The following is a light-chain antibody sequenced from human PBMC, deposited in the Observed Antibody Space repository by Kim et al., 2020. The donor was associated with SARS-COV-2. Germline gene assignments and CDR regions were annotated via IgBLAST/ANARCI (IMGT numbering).Light chain of an antibody. V-gene: IGLV2-18*02. CDR3: SSYTSISTYV. CDR1: SSDVGTYNR. CDR2: EVS. J-gene: IGLJ1*01. Sequence: GQSVTISCNETSSDVGTYNRVTWYQQPPGTAPKLMIYEVSSRPSGVPDRFSGSKSGNTASLTSSGLQAQDEADYYCSSYTSISTYVFGTGTKVTVL.